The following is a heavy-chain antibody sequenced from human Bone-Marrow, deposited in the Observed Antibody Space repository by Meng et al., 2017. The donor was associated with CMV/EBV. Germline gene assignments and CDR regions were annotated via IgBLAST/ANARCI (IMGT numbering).Heavy chain of an antibody. Sequence: SGFTFLTYAMHWVRQAPGKGLEWVAVTSFDGTYKNYADSVKGRFTVSRDNSKSTLFLQMDSLRGEDTAVYYCAKVRLRFLKWIDFDYWGQGTLVTVSS. CDR2: TSFDGTYK. J-gene: IGHJ4*02. D-gene: IGHD3-3*01. CDR3: AKVRLRFLKWIDFDY. V-gene: IGHV3-30-3*01. CDR1: GFTFLTYA.